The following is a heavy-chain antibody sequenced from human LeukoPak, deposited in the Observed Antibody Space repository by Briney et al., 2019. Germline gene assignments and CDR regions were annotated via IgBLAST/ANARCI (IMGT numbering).Heavy chain of an antibody. J-gene: IGHJ4*02. CDR1: GFSVSSNY. Sequence: GGSLRLSCAASGFSVSSNYMSWVRQAPGKGLEWVSVIYSGGKTYYADSVKGRFTIFRDNSKNTLYLQMNSLRAEDTAVYYCAREAAGSIPPYYFDYWGQGTLVTVSS. D-gene: IGHD6-13*01. CDR2: IYSGGKT. V-gene: IGHV3-53*01. CDR3: AREAAGSIPPYYFDY.